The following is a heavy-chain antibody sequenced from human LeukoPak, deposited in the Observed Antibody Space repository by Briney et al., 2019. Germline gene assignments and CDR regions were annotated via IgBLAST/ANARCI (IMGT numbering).Heavy chain of an antibody. CDR2: IKSDGSST. D-gene: IGHD2-2*01. V-gene: IGHV3-74*01. J-gene: IGHJ4*02. CDR3: ARGHPVVPAGAVDY. CDR1: GFTFSSYW. Sequence: GGSLRLSCAASGFTFSSYWMYWVRQAPGKGLVWVSSIKSDGSSTTYADSVKVRFTISRDNAKNTLYLQMNSLRAEDTAVYYCARGHPVVPAGAVDYWGQGALVTVSS.